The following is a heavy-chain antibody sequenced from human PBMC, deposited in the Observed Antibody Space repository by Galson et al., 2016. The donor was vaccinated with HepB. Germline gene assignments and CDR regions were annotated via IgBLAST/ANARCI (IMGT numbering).Heavy chain of an antibody. J-gene: IGHJ4*01. CDR2: IYNDGGTK. V-gene: IGHV3-33*06. Sequence: SLRLSCATTGFAFGDYAMNWVRQAPGKGLEWVAVIYNDGGTKYYADSVKGRFTISKDNSKKALYLETSNLRAEDTAIYYCAKLADSVSYTRSWYLDSWGRGILVTV. D-gene: IGHD6-13*01. CDR1: GFAFGDYA. CDR3: AKLADSVSYTRSWYLDS.